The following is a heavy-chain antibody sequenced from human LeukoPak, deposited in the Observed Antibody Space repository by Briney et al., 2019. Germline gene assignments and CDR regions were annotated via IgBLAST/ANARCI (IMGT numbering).Heavy chain of an antibody. CDR3: ASGLGYCSGGSCYYPSY. V-gene: IGHV4-34*01. CDR1: GGSFSGYY. CDR2: INHSGST. D-gene: IGHD2-15*01. J-gene: IGHJ4*02. Sequence: SETLSLTCAVYGGSFSGYYWSWIRQPPGKGLEWIGEINHSGSTNYNPSLKSRVTISVDTSKNQFSLKLSSVTAAGTAVYYCASGLGYCSGGSCYYPSYWGQGTLVTVSS.